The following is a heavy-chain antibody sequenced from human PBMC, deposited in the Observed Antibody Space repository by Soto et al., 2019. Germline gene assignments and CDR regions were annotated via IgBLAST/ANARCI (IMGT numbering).Heavy chain of an antibody. V-gene: IGHV1-18*01. Sequence: GASVKVSCKASGYTFTSYGISWVRQAPGQGLEWMGWISAYNGNTNYAQKLQGRVTMTTDTSTSTAYMELRSLRSDDTAVYYCARDYCTNGVCYGLVDFRALPSYYYYYGMDVWGQGTTVTVSS. J-gene: IGHJ6*02. CDR1: GYTFTSYG. CDR2: ISAYNGNT. D-gene: IGHD2-8*01. CDR3: ARDYCTNGVCYGLVDFRALPSYYYYYGMDV.